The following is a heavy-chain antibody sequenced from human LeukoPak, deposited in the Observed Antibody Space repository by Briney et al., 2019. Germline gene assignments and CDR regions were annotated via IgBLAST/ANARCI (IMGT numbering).Heavy chain of an antibody. D-gene: IGHD3-9*01. CDR2: IYYSGST. CDR1: GGSISSSSYY. CDR3: ARAKYYDILTGYYGGSNWFDP. Sequence: SETLSLTCTVSGGSISSSSYYWGWIRQPPRKGLEWIGSIYYSGSTYYNPSLKSRVTISVDTSKNQFSLKLSSVTAADTAVYYCARAKYYDILTGYYGGSNWFDPWGQGTLVTVSS. V-gene: IGHV4-39*01. J-gene: IGHJ5*02.